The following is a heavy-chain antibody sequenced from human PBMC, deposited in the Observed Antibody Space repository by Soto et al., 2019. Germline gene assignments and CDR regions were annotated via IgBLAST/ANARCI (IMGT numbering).Heavy chain of an antibody. CDR1: GGTFSSYA. CDR2: IIPIFGTA. Sequence: QVQLVQSGAEVKKPGSSVNVSCKASGGTFSSYAISWVRQAPGQGLEWMGGIIPIFGTANYAQKFQGRVTITADESTSTAYMELSSLRTEDTAVYYCATQGLPNYDYYGMDVWGQGTTVTVSS. D-gene: IGHD5-18*01. V-gene: IGHV1-69*12. J-gene: IGHJ6*02. CDR3: ATQGLPNYDYYGMDV.